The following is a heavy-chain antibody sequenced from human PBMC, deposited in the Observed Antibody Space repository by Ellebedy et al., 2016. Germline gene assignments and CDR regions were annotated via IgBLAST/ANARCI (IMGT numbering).Heavy chain of an antibody. J-gene: IGHJ4*02. CDR2: IWYDGSNK. CDR3: ANHYYDSSGPDY. D-gene: IGHD3-22*01. CDR1: GFTFSSYA. Sequence: GESLKISCAASGFTFSSYAIHWVRQAPGKGLEWVAVIWYDGSNKYYADSVKGRFTISRDNSKNTLYLQMNSLRAEDTAVYYCANHYYDSSGPDYWGQGTLVTVSS. V-gene: IGHV3-33*06.